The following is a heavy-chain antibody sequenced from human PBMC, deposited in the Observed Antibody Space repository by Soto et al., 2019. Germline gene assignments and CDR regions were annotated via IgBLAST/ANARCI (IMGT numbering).Heavy chain of an antibody. V-gene: IGHV3-15*07. J-gene: IGHJ6*02. CDR1: GFTFSNAW. CDR3: TTDLSRDGYHPLYYYYGMDV. D-gene: IGHD5-12*01. Sequence: GGSLRLSCAASGFTFSNAWMNWVRQAPGKGLEWVGRIKSKTDGGTTDYAAPVKGRFTISRDESKNTMYLQMNSLKTVDKAVYYCTTDLSRDGYHPLYYYYGMDVWGQGTTVTVS. CDR2: IKSKTDGGTT.